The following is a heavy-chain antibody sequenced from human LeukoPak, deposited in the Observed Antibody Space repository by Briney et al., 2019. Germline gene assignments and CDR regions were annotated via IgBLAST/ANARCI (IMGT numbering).Heavy chain of an antibody. CDR2: IRSKAYGGTT. CDR3: TRDLSSGWYTVKAFDI. D-gene: IGHD6-19*01. Sequence: GGSLRLSCTASGFTFGDYAMSWVRQAPGKGLEWVGFIRSKAYGGTTEYAASVKGRFTISRDDSKSIAYLQMNSLKTEDTAVYYCTRDLSSGWYTVKAFDIWGQGTMVTVSS. CDR1: GFTFGDYA. J-gene: IGHJ3*02. V-gene: IGHV3-49*04.